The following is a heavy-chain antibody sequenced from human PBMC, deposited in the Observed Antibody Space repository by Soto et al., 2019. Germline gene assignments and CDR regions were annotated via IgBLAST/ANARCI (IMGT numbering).Heavy chain of an antibody. J-gene: IGHJ4*02. CDR3: ASEKWYVFDH. CDR2: IKEDGSSK. CDR1: GINFNDYW. Sequence: GGSLRLSCAASGINFNDYWMSWVRQAPGKGLEWVANIKEDGSSKYYVDSVKGRFTISRDNAKNSLYLQMNSLRAEDTALYYCASEKWYVFDHWGQGTPVTVYS. D-gene: IGHD2-8*01. V-gene: IGHV3-7*03.